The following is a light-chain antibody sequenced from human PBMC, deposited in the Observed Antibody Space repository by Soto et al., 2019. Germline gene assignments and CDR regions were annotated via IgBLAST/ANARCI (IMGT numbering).Light chain of an antibody. CDR3: QHYNSYSEA. CDR1: QTISSW. CDR2: KAS. V-gene: IGKV1-5*03. Sequence: DIQMTQSPSTLSGSVGDRVTITCRASQTISSWLAWYQQKPGKAPKLLIYKASTLKSGVPSRFSVSGSGTEFTLTISSLQPDDFATYYCQHYNSYSEAFGQGTTVDIK. J-gene: IGKJ1*01.